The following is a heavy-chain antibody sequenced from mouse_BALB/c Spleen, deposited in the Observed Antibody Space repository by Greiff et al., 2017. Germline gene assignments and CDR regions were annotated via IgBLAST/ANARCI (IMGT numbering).Heavy chain of an antibody. V-gene: IGHV7-3*02. CDR1: GFTFTDYY. J-gene: IGHJ2*01. D-gene: IGHD1-1*01. CDR2: IRNKANGYTT. Sequence: EVKLVESGGGLVQPGGSLRLSCATSGFTFTDYYMSWVRQPPGKALEWLGFIRNKANGYTTEYSASVKGRFTISRDNSQSILYLQMNTLRAEDSATYDCARDYYGSPGLADYWGQGTTLTVSS. CDR3: ARDYYGSPGLADY.